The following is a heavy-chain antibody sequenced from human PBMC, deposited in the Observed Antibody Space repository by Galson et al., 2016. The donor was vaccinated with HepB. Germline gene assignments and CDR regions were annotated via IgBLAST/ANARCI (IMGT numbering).Heavy chain of an antibody. Sequence: SLRLSCAASGFTFTTFSMSWVRQSPGRGLEWVPSIGSTTSPIYYADFVKGRFTVSRENAQRSLYLQMNRLREDDTAVYYCVRGFRSNSFDVWGQGTRITVSS. CDR1: GFTFTTFS. D-gene: IGHD2-8*01. CDR3: VRGFRSNSFDV. V-gene: IGHV3-48*02. J-gene: IGHJ3*01. CDR2: IGSTTSPI.